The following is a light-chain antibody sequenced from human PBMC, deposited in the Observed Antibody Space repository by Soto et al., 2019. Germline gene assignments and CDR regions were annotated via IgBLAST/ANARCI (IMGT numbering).Light chain of an antibody. CDR3: QQYNNWPPWT. J-gene: IGKJ1*01. V-gene: IGKV3-15*01. Sequence: EIVMTQSPATLSVSPGERATLSCRASQSVSSNLAWYQQKPCQAPRLLIYGASTRATGIPARFSGSGSGTESTLTISSLQSEDCAAYYCQQYNNWPPWTFGQGTKVESK. CDR1: QSVSSN. CDR2: GAS.